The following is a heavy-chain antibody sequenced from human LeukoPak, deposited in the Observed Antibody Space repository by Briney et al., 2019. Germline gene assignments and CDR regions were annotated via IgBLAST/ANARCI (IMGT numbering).Heavy chain of an antibody. Sequence: ASVKVSCKASGYTFTGYYMHWVRQAPGQGLEWMGWINPNSGVTNYAQKFQGRVTMTRDTSISTVYMELSRLRSDDTAVYYCARQGALVKGIDYWGQRTLVTVSS. CDR2: INPNSGVT. CDR3: ARQGALVKGIDY. D-gene: IGHD6-13*01. J-gene: IGHJ4*02. V-gene: IGHV1-2*02. CDR1: GYTFTGYY.